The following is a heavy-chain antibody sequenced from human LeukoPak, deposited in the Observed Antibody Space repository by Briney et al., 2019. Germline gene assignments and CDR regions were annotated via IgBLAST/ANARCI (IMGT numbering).Heavy chain of an antibody. J-gene: IGHJ4*02. CDR2: ISGSGGST. V-gene: IGHV3-23*01. Sequence: HPGGSLRLSCAASGFTFSSYAMSWVRQAPGKGLEWVSAISGSGGSTYYADSVKGRFTISRDNSKNTLYLQMNSLRAEDTAVYYCAKPRDFWSGWFDYWGQGTLVTVSS. D-gene: IGHD3-3*01. CDR1: GFTFSSYA. CDR3: AKPRDFWSGWFDY.